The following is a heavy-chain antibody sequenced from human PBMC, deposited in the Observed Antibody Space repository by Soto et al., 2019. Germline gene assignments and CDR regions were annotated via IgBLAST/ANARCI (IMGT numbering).Heavy chain of an antibody. J-gene: IGHJ6*02. CDR3: ARDFTYYYYYGMDV. CDR2: ISSSSSYI. V-gene: IGHV3-21*01. CDR1: GFTFRSYS. Sequence: EVQLVESGGGLVKPGGSLRLSCAASGFTFRSYSMNWVRQAPGKGLEWVSSISSSSSYIYYADSVKGRFTISRDNAKNSLYLQMNSLRAEDTAVYYCARDFTYYYYYGMDVWGQGTTVTVSS. D-gene: IGHD3-16*01.